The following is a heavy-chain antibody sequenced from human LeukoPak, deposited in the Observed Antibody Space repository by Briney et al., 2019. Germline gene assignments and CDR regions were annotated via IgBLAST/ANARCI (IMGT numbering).Heavy chain of an antibody. CDR1: GFTFSSYA. D-gene: IGHD6-6*01. Sequence: GGSLRLSCAASGFTFSSYAMSWVRQAPGKGLEYLSNISGGGSDIIYADSVKGRFTISRDNAKNSLYLQMNSLRVDDSAVYYCARTARLLASWGQGTLVTVSS. J-gene: IGHJ4*02. V-gene: IGHV3-21*05. CDR3: ARTARLLAS. CDR2: ISGGGSDI.